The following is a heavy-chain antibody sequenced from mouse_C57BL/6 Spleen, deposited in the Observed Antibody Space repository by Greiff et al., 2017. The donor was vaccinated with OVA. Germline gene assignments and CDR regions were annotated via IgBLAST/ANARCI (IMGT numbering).Heavy chain of an antibody. J-gene: IGHJ3*01. CDR2: IDPSDSET. CDR3: ARDGYDDWFAY. CDR1: GYTFTSYW. Sequence: QVQLQQPGAELVRPGSSVKLSCKASGYTFTSYWMHWVKQRPIQGLEWIGNIDPSDSETHYTQKFKDKATLTVDKSSSTAYMQLSSLTSEDSAVYYCARDGYDDWFAYWGQGTLVTVSA. V-gene: IGHV1-52*01. D-gene: IGHD2-2*01.